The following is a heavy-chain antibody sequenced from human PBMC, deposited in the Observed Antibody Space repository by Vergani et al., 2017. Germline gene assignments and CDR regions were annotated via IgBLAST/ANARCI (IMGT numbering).Heavy chain of an antibody. Sequence: EVQLVQSGAEVKKPGESLRISCKGSGYSFTSYWISWVRQMPGKGLEWMGRIDPSDSYTNYSPSFQGHVTISADKSISTDYLKWSSLKASDTAMYYGARRHCSSTSCYYYYFDYWGQGTLVTVSS. V-gene: IGHV5-10-1*03. D-gene: IGHD2-2*01. CDR1: GYSFTSYW. CDR2: IDPSDSYT. J-gene: IGHJ4*02. CDR3: ARRHCSSTSCYYYYFDY.